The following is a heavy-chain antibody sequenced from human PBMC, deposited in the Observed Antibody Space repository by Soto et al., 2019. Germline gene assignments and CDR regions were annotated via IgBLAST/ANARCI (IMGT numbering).Heavy chain of an antibody. J-gene: IGHJ5*02. D-gene: IGHD2-2*01. CDR1: AYSLRTCYY. Sequence: SEELPDTCAVSAYSLRTCYYLGWIRQPPGKGLEWIGSIYHSGSTYYNPSLKSRVTISVDTSKNQFSLKLSSVTAADTAVYYCALSIVVVPAASWFDPWGQGTLVTVS. V-gene: IGHV4-38-2*01. CDR3: ALSIVVVPAASWFDP. CDR2: IYHSGST.